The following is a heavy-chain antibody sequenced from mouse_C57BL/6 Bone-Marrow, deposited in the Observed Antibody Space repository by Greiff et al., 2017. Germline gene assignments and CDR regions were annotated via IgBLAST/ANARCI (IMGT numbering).Heavy chain of an antibody. CDR3: ARVVVATRGDY. J-gene: IGHJ2*01. CDR2: IDPSDSYT. V-gene: IGHV1-50*01. D-gene: IGHD1-1*01. Sequence: QVQLQQSGAELVKPGASVKLSCKASGYTFTSYWMQWVKQRPGQGLEWIGEIDPSDSYTNYNQKFKGKATLTVDTSSSTAYMQLSSLTSEDSAVYYCARVVVATRGDYWGQGTTLTVSS. CDR1: GYTFTSYW.